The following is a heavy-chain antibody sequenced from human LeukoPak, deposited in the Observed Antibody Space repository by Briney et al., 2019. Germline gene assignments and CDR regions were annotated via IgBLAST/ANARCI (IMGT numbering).Heavy chain of an antibody. D-gene: IGHD6-25*01. V-gene: IGHV1-2*02. Sequence: ASVKVSCKASGYTFTGYYMHWVRQAPGQGLEWMGWINPNSGGTNYAQKFQGRVTMTRDTSISTAYMELSRLRSDDTAVYYCARGAATLSYYYYYMDVWGKGTTVTVSS. CDR1: GYTFTGYY. CDR3: ARGAATLSYYYYYMDV. J-gene: IGHJ6*03. CDR2: INPNSGGT.